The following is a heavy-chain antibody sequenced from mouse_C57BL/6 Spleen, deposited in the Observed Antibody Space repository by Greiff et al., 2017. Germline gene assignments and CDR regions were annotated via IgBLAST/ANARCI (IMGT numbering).Heavy chain of an antibody. V-gene: IGHV5-9-1*02. CDR2: ISSGGDYI. CDR3: TRDTTTEWYFDV. CDR1: GFTFSSYA. J-gene: IGHJ1*03. Sequence: EVMLVESGEGLVKPGGSLKLSCAASGFTFSSYAMSWVRQTPEKRLEWVAYISSGGDYIYYADTVKGRFTISRDNARNTLYLQMSSLKSEDTAMYYCTRDTTTEWYFDVWGTGTTVTVSS. D-gene: IGHD1-1*01.